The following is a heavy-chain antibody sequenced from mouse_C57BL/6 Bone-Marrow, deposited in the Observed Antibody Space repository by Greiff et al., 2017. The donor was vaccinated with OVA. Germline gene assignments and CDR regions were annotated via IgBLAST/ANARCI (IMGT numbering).Heavy chain of an antibody. J-gene: IGHJ3*01. CDR1: GFTFSSDA. D-gene: IGHD1-1*01. Sequence: EVKLVESGGGLVKPGGSLKLSCAASGFTFSSDAMSWVRQTPEKRLVWGATFIDGGSYTYYPDNVKGRFPISRDNAKNNLYLQMSHLKSEDTAMYYCAREDYYGSSYLAWFAYWGQGTLVTVSA. CDR3: AREDYYGSSYLAWFAY. CDR2: FIDGGSYT. V-gene: IGHV5-4*01.